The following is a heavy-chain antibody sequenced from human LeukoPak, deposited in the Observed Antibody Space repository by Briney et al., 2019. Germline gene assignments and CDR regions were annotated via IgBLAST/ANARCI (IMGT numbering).Heavy chain of an antibody. Sequence: SETLSLTCAVYGGSFSGYYWSWIRQPPGKGLEWMGEINRSGSTNYNPSLKSRVTISVDTSKNQFSLKLSSVTAADTAVYYCARGGNYDYVWGSYRYSEFQHWGQGTLVTVSS. V-gene: IGHV4-34*01. CDR3: ARGGNYDYVWGSYRYSEFQH. D-gene: IGHD3-16*02. CDR1: GGSFSGYY. J-gene: IGHJ1*01. CDR2: INRSGST.